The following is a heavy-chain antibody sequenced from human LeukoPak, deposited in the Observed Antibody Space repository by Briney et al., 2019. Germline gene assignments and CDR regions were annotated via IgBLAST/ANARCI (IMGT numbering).Heavy chain of an antibody. J-gene: IGHJ4*02. CDR1: GYTFTGYY. CDR2: INPNSGGT. CDR3: ARGSVVVVAATMDY. V-gene: IGHV1-2*02. Sequence: ASVKVSCKASGYTFTGYYMHWVRQPPGQGLEWMGWINPNSGGTNYAQKFQGRVTKTRDTSISTDYMELSRLRSDDTAVYYCARGSVVVVAATMDYWGQGTLVTVCS. D-gene: IGHD2-15*01.